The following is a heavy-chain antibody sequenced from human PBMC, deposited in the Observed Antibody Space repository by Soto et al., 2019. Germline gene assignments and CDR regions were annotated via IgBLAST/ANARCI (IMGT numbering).Heavy chain of an antibody. J-gene: IGHJ6*03. CDR1: GYTCTSYG. CDR3: ARGIRITIFGVVKDYYYMDV. Sequence: ASVKVSCKASGYTCTSYGISWVRQAPGQGLEWMGWISAYNGNTNYAQKLQGRVTMTTDTSTSTAYMELRSLRSDDTAVYYCARGIRITIFGVVKDYYYMDVWGKGTTVTVSS. CDR2: ISAYNGNT. V-gene: IGHV1-18*01. D-gene: IGHD3-3*01.